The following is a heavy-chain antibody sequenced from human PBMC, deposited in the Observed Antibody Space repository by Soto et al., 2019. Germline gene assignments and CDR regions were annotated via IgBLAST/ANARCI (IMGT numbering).Heavy chain of an antibody. CDR2: VNQDGSEK. V-gene: IGHV3-7*01. J-gene: IGHJ4*01. CDR3: VESSGWNYEH. D-gene: IGHD6-19*01. Sequence: EVLLVQSGGALVQPGGSLRLSCALSGFTLNSHWMTWVRQAPGKGLEWVASVNQDGSEKLYVGSVQGRFSISKDDTENSLYLHMNRLRAEDTAIYYCVESSGWNYEHWGQRTVVNVS. CDR1: GFTLNSHW.